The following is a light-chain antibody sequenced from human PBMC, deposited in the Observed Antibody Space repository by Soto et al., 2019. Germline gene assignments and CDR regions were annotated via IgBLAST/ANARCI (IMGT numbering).Light chain of an antibody. CDR2: DAS. CDR3: QHRSNWLGT. CDR1: QSVXXX. V-gene: IGKV3-11*01. Sequence: EIVLTQSPATLSLSPGERATLSCRASQSVXXXLAWYQQKSGQAPRLLIYDASNRAXGIPARFSGSGSGTDXXXXXSXXXPEDFAVYYCQHRSNWLGTFGPGTKVDIK. J-gene: IGKJ3*01.